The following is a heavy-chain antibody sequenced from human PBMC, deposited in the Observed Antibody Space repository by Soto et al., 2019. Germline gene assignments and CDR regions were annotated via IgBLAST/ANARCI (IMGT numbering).Heavy chain of an antibody. V-gene: IGHV4-31*03. Sequence: QVQLQESGPGLVKPSQTLSLTCTVSGGSISSGGYYWSWIRQHPGKGLEWIGYIYYSGSTYYNPSLMSRVTISVDTSKNQFSLKLSSVTAADTAVYYCARGGTVGTGWFDPWGQGTLVTVSS. D-gene: IGHD2-21*02. CDR2: IYYSGST. CDR1: GGSISSGGYY. CDR3: ARGGTVGTGWFDP. J-gene: IGHJ5*02.